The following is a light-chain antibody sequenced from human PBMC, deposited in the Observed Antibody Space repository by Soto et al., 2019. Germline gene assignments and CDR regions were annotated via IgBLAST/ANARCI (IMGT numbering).Light chain of an antibody. CDR2: AAS. CDR1: QSIDTY. V-gene: IGKV1-39*01. J-gene: IGKJ1*01. Sequence: DIRMTQSPSSLSASVGDRVTITCRASQSIDTYLNWYQQKPGKAPKLLIYAASSLHSGVPSRFGGSGSGKDFTLTVSSLQPEDFATYYCQQSYTTPRTFGQGTKVEIK. CDR3: QQSYTTPRT.